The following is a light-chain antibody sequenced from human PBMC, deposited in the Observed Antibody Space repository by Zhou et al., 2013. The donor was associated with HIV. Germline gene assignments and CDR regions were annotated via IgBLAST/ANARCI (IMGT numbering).Light chain of an antibody. Sequence: DLTQSPATLSLSPGERATLFCRASQSVSSYLAWYHQKPGQAPRLLIYDAANRATGIPARFSGSGSGTDFTLTISSLEPEDFAVYYCQQRSNWPPGLTFGGGTKVKIK. CDR2: DAA. CDR3: QQRSNWPPGLT. J-gene: IGKJ4*01. CDR1: QSVSSY. V-gene: IGKV3-11*01.